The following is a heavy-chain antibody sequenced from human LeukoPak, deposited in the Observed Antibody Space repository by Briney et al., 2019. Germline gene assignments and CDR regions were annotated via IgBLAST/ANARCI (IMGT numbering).Heavy chain of an antibody. CDR1: GYTFTNYN. CDR3: ARTPPAYCSDGVCYNDYYYGMDV. J-gene: IGHJ6*02. CDR2: MNPKSGNT. V-gene: IGHV1-8*01. Sequence: ASVKVSCKTSGYTFTNYNINWVRQATGQGLEWMGWMNPKSGNTGYAQKFQGRATMTSNTSIRTGYMELTSLRSEDTAVYYCARTPPAYCSDGVCYNDYYYGMDVWGQGTTVTVSS. D-gene: IGHD2-8*01.